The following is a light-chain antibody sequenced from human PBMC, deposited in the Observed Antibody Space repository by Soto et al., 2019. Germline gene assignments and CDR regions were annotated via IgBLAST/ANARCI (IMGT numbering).Light chain of an antibody. CDR2: LGS. CDR1: QSLLHSNGYNY. J-gene: IGKJ1*01. CDR3: MQALQTPWT. V-gene: IGKV2-28*01. Sequence: DIVMTQSPLSLPVTPGEPASISCRSSQSLLHSNGYNYLDWYLQKPGQSPQLLIYLGSSRASGVPDRFSGSGSGTDFTLKISRVEAEDVGVYYCMQALQTPWTFGQVTKVEIK.